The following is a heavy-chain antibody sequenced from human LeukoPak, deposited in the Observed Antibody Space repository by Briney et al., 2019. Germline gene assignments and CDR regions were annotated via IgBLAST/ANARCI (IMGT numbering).Heavy chain of an antibody. J-gene: IGHJ3*02. V-gene: IGHV1-18*04. CDR1: GYTFTSYG. D-gene: IGHD5-12*01. CDR2: ISAYNGNT. CDR3: ARSGIVATIKHAFDI. Sequence: ASVKVSCKASGYTFTSYGISWVRRAPGQGLEWMGWISAYNGNTNYAQKLQGRVTMTTDTSTSTAYMELRSLRSDDTAVYYCARSGIVATIKHAFDIWGQGTMVTVSS.